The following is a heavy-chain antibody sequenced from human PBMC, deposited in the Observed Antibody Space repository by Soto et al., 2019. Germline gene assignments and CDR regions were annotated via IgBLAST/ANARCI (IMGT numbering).Heavy chain of an antibody. CDR2: ISYDGRNK. V-gene: IGHV3-30*03. J-gene: IGHJ6*02. CDR3: ARDSVYGMDV. CDR1: GFTFSSAW. Sequence: GGSLRLSCAASGFTFSSAWINSVRQAPGKGLEWVAVISYDGRNKYYADSVKGRFTISRDNSKNTLYLQMNSLRAEDTAVYYCARDSVYGMDVWGQGTTVTVSS.